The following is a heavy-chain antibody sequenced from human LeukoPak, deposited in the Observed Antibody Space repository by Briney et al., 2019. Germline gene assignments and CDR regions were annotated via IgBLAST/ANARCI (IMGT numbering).Heavy chain of an antibody. CDR1: GGSFSGYY. CDR2: INHSGST. V-gene: IGHV4-34*01. D-gene: IGHD3-9*01. Sequence: SETLSLTCAVYGGSFSGYYWSWIRQPPGKGLEWIGEINHSGSTNYNPSLKSRVTISVDTSKNQFSLKLSSVTAADTAVYYCARERPSYYDILTGYYPRSLPYYFDYWGEGTLVTVSS. J-gene: IGHJ4*02. CDR3: ARERPSYYDILTGYYPRSLPYYFDY.